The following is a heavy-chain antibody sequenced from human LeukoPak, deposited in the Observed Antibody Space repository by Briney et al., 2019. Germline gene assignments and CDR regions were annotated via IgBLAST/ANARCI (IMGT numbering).Heavy chain of an antibody. J-gene: IGHJ5*02. V-gene: IGHV3-30-3*01. D-gene: IGHD6-19*01. CDR3: ALIAVAGTGDWFDP. CDR2: ISYDGSNK. CDR1: GFTFSSYA. Sequence: GGSLRLSCAASGFTFSSYAMHWVRQAPGKGLEWVAVISYDGSNKYYADSVKGRFTISRDNSKNTLYLQMNSLRAEDTAVYYCALIAVAGTGDWFDPWGQGTLVTVSS.